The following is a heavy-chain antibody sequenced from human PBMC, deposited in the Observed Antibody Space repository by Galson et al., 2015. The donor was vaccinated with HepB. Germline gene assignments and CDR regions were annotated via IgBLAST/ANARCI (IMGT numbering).Heavy chain of an antibody. CDR2: IRSKAYGGTT. Sequence: SLRLSCAASGFTFGDYAMSWFRQAPGKGLEWVGFIRSKAYGGTTEYAASVKGRFTISRDDSKSIAYLQMNSLKTEDTAVYYCTRDALIVVVPAAMERRSAFDYWAREPWSPSPQ. V-gene: IGHV3-49*03. CDR1: GFTFGDYA. D-gene: IGHD2-2*01. CDR3: TRDALIVVVPAAMERRSAFDY. J-gene: IGHJ4*02.